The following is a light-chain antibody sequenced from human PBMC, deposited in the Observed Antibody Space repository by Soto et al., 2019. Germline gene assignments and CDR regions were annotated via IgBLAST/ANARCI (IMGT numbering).Light chain of an antibody. Sequence: QSALTQPSSLSGSPGQSITISCTGTSSDVGAYNSVSWYQQHPGKAPKLMIYEVSNRPSGVSNRFSGSKSGNTASLTISGLQAEDEADYYCSSYTSSSTRVFRSRTKVNVL. J-gene: IGLJ1*01. V-gene: IGLV2-14*01. CDR2: EVS. CDR3: SSYTSSSTRV. CDR1: SSDVGAYNS.